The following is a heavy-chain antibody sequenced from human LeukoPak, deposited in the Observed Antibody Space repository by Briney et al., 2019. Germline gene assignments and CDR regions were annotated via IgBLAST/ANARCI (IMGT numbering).Heavy chain of an antibody. CDR2: IRYDGSNK. D-gene: IGHD6-13*01. J-gene: IGHJ4*02. CDR1: GFTFSSYG. Sequence: GGSLRLSCAASGFTFSSYGMHWVRQAPGKGLEWVAFIRYDGSNKYYADSVKGRFTISRDNSKNTLYLQMNSLRAEGTAVYYCAKDGIAAWTFDYWGQGTLVTVSS. V-gene: IGHV3-30*02. CDR3: AKDGIAAWTFDY.